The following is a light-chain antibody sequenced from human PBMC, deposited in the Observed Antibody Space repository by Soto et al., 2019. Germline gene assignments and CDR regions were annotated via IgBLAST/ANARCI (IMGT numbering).Light chain of an antibody. CDR2: DVN. V-gene: IGLV2-11*01. J-gene: IGLJ1*01. Sequence: QSALTQPRSVSGSPGQSVIRAGTDTSSDVGAYNFVSWFQQHPGKAPKLLISDVNKRPSGVPDRFSGSKSGNTASLTISGLQAEDEADYYCCSYAGSNYVFGTGTKVTVL. CDR3: CSYAGSNYV. CDR1: SSDVGAYNF.